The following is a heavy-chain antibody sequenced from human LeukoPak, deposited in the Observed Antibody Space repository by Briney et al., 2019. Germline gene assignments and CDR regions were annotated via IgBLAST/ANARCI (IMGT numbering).Heavy chain of an antibody. Sequence: PSETLSLTCTVSGGSISSSSYYWGWIRQPPGKGLEWIGSIYYSGSTYYNPSLKSRVTISVDTSKNQFSLKLSSVTAADTAVYYCAGRRGGSWSLYYFDYWGQGTLVTVSS. J-gene: IGHJ4*02. CDR2: IYYSGST. V-gene: IGHV4-39*07. D-gene: IGHD6-13*01. CDR3: AGRRGGSWSLYYFDY. CDR1: GGSISSSSYY.